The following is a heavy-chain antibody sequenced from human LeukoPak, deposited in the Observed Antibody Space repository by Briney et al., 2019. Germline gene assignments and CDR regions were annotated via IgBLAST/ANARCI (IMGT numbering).Heavy chain of an antibody. CDR1: GGSISSYY. J-gene: IGHJ3*02. Sequence: SETLSLTCTVSGGSISSYYWGWTRQPPGKGLEWIGYIYYSGNTNYNPSLKRRVTISVDTSKTQFSLRLSSVTAADTGVYYCARSYCGGGSCGAFDIWGEGTVVTVSS. D-gene: IGHD2-15*01. V-gene: IGHV4-59*01. CDR2: IYYSGNT. CDR3: ARSYCGGGSCGAFDI.